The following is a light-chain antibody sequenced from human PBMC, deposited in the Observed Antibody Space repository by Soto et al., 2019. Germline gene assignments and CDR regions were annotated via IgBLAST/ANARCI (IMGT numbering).Light chain of an antibody. CDR3: QQRSNWPLYT. CDR2: DAS. Sequence: EIVLTQSPATLSLSPGEIATLSCRASQSVSSYFAWYQQKPGQAPRLLIYDASNSATGIPARFSGSGSGTDGTLTLSSLEPEDVAVYYCQQRSNWPLYTFGQGTKLEIK. CDR1: QSVSSY. V-gene: IGKV3-11*01. J-gene: IGKJ2*01.